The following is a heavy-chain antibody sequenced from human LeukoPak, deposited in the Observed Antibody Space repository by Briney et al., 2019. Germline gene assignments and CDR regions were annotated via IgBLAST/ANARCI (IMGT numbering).Heavy chain of an antibody. Sequence: PGGSLRLSCAASGFTFGNYALNWVRQPPGKGLEWVSNISPSGGRTDYADSVKGRFTISRDSFKNMLYLQMNSLRAEDTALFYCATQFRYGSAAGPLDYWGQGTLVTVSS. D-gene: IGHD3-10*01. V-gene: IGHV3-23*01. CDR2: ISPSGGRT. CDR1: GFTFGNYA. J-gene: IGHJ4*02. CDR3: ATQFRYGSAAGPLDY.